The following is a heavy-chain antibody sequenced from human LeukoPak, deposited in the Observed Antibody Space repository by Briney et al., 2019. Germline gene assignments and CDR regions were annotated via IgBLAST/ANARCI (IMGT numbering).Heavy chain of an antibody. CDR3: ARETRSGYERFSYYFDY. V-gene: IGHV1-24*01. CDR2: FDPEDGET. J-gene: IGHJ4*02. D-gene: IGHD5-12*01. Sequence: ASVKVSCKVSGYTLTELSMHWVRQAPGKGLEWMGGFDPEDGETIYAQKFQGRVTMTEDTSTDTAYMELSSLRSEDMAVYYCARETRSGYERFSYYFDYWGQGTLVTVSS. CDR1: GYTLTELS.